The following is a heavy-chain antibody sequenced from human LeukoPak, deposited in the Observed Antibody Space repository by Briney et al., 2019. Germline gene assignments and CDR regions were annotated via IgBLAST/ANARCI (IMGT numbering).Heavy chain of an antibody. Sequence: GGSLRLSCAASGFTLSSYAMHWVRQAPGKGLQWVAVISYDGNTQHYADSVKGRFTISRDTSKNTLNLQTNSLRAEDTAVYYCARGYGDYIDYWGQGTLVTVPS. V-gene: IGHV3-30*04. CDR1: GFTLSSYA. CDR2: ISYDGNTQ. J-gene: IGHJ4*02. CDR3: ARGYGDYIDY. D-gene: IGHD4-17*01.